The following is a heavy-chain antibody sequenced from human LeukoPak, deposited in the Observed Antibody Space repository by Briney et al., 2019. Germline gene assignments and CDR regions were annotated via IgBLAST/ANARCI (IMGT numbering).Heavy chain of an antibody. J-gene: IGHJ5*01. CDR3: ARDRMDSGGWFDY. CDR1: GGSISSSSYY. CDR2: IYYSGST. V-gene: IGHV4-39*02. Sequence: SETLSLTCTVSGGSISSSSYYWGWIRQPPGKGLEWIGSIYYSGSTYYNPSLKSRVTISVDTSKNQFSLKLSSVTAADTAVYYCARDRMDSGGWFDYWGQGTLVTVSS. D-gene: IGHD6-19*01.